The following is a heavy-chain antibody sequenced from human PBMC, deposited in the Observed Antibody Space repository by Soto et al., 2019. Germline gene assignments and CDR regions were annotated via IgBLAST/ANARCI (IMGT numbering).Heavy chain of an antibody. D-gene: IGHD4-17*01. CDR2: IIPILGIA. CDR1: GGTFSSYT. J-gene: IGHJ4*02. Sequence: QVQLVQSGAEVKKPGSSVKVSCKASGGTFSSYTISWVRQAPGQGLECMGRIIPILGIANYAQKFQGRVTITADKSTSTAYMELSSLRSEDTTVYYCARDDYGDYAGVDYWGQGTLVTVSS. CDR3: ARDDYGDYAGVDY. V-gene: IGHV1-69*08.